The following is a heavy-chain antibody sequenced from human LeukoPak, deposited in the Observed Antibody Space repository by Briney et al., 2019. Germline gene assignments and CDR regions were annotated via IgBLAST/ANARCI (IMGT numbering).Heavy chain of an antibody. J-gene: IGHJ4*02. V-gene: IGHV3-21*04. D-gene: IGHD1-26*01. CDR2: ITSSSDSK. CDR1: GFTFSTYS. Sequence: GGSLRLSCAASGFTFSTYSMNWVRQAPGKGLEWVSSITSSSDSKYYADSIKGRFTISRDNARNSLHLQMTSLRADDTAIYYCAREIMGGTFDYWGQGALVSVSS. CDR3: AREIMGGTFDY.